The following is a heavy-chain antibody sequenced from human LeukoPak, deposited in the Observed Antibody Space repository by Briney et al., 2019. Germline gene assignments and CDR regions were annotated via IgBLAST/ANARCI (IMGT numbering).Heavy chain of an antibody. J-gene: IGHJ6*03. Sequence: SVKVSCKASGGTFSSDTISWVRQGPGQGLEWRGRIIPILGIANYAQKFQGRVTITADKSTSTAYMELSSLRSEDTAVYYCAGRTQYPDKYYYYYMDVWGKGTTVTVSS. CDR1: GGTFSSDT. CDR3: AGRTQYPDKYYYYYMDV. CDR2: IIPILGIA. V-gene: IGHV1-69*02. D-gene: IGHD4-11*01.